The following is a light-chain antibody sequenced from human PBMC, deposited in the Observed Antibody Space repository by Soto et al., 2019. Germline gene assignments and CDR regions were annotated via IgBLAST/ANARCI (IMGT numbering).Light chain of an antibody. CDR3: QQSYSSPIT. CDR1: QSISSY. CDR2: AAS. V-gene: IGKV1-39*01. Sequence: IQVTQSPSSLSASVGDRVTITCRASQSISSYLNWYQQKPGKAPKLLIYAASSLQSGVPSRFSSSVSGTDFTLTISSLQPEDFATYYCQQSYSSPITFGQGTRLEIK. J-gene: IGKJ5*01.